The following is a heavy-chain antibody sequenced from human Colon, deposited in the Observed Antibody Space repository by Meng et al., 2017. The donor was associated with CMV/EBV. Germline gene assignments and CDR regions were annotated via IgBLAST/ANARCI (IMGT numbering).Heavy chain of an antibody. J-gene: IGHJ5*01. CDR3: ARGMVVIAPWFDA. Sequence: SETLSLTCTLDGGSFSGYHWHWFRQTPQRGLEWIGHVNGGGSSDSNPSLKSRVTISLDTSKTQFSLKLTSVTVADTGVYYCARGMVVIAPWFDAWGHGTQVTVSS. V-gene: IGHV4-34*01. D-gene: IGHD2-21*01. CDR2: VNGGGSS. CDR1: GGSFSGYH.